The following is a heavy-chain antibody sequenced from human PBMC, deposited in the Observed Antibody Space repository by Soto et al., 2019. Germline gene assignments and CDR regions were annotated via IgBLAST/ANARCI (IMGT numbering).Heavy chain of an antibody. CDR1: GYTFTGHY. V-gene: IGHV1-2*02. D-gene: IGHD5-12*01. Sequence: ASVKVSCKASGYTFTGHYIHWVRQAPEQGPEWMGEIGPESGATRYAQKFQGRVTLTMDMSITTVYMELSNLSPDDTAVYYCGRGRSGQIVVFYWAQGTPVTVSS. J-gene: IGHJ4*02. CDR3: GRGRSGQIVVFY. CDR2: IGPESGAT.